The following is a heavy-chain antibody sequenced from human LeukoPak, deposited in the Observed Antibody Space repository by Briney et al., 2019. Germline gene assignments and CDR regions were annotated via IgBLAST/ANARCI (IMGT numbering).Heavy chain of an antibody. Sequence: SVKVSCKASGGTFSSYAISWVRQAPGQGLEWMGGIIPIFGTANYAQKLQGRVTITTDESTSTAYMELSSLRSEDTAVYYCARDGSSRGEDWFDPWGQGTLVTVSS. CDR2: IIPIFGTA. V-gene: IGHV1-69*05. CDR1: GGTFSSYA. CDR3: ARDGSSRGEDWFDP. J-gene: IGHJ5*02. D-gene: IGHD6-6*01.